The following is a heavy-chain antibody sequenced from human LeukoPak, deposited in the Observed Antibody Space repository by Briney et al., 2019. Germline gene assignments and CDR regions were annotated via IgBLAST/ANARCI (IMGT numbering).Heavy chain of an antibody. D-gene: IGHD5-24*01. CDR1: GYTFTSYW. Sequence: GESLKISCKGSGYTFTSYWIGWVRQMPGKGLGWMGIIYPSDSDTRYSPSFQGQVTISADKSISTAYLQWRSLKASDTAMYYCARQRDGYSDYWGQGTLVTVSS. CDR3: ARQRDGYSDY. V-gene: IGHV5-51*01. J-gene: IGHJ4*02. CDR2: IYPSDSDT.